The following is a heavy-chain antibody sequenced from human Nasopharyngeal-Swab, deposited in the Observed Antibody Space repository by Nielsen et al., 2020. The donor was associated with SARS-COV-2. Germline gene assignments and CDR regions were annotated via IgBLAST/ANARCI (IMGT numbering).Heavy chain of an antibody. V-gene: IGHV1-18*01. D-gene: IGHD6-25*01. J-gene: IGHJ5*02. CDR2: ISAYNGST. CDR3: ARDTFHGGPKLLAAARLTSPRDEYWFDP. Sequence: ASVKVSCKASGFTFNQYYMHWVRQAPGQGLEWMGWISAYNGSTNDAQKLQGRGTMTTDTSTSTAYMELRSLRSDDTAVYYRARDTFHGGPKLLAAARLTSPRDEYWFDPWGQGTLVTVSS. CDR1: GFTFNQYY.